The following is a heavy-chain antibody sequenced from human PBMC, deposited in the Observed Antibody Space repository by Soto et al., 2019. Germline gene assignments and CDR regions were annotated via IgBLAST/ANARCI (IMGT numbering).Heavy chain of an antibody. J-gene: IGHJ5*02. CDR1: GFTFSTNA. CDR2: ISGSGFST. Sequence: EVQLLESGGALVQPGGSLRLSCAASGFTFSTNAMAWVRQTPGKGLDWVSTISGSGFSTYYADSVKDRFTISRDNSKNTLYLQMSSLRAEDTALYYCARDPRYCNSDTCHPRGSWGQGTLVTVSS. CDR3: ARDPRYCNSDTCHPRGS. D-gene: IGHD2-2*01. V-gene: IGHV3-23*01.